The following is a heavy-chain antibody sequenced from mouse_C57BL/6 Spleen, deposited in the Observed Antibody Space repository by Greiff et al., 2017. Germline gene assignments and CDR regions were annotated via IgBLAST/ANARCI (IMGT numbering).Heavy chain of an antibody. D-gene: IGHD3-1*01. CDR2: IRSKSNNYAT. V-gene: IGHV10-1*01. Sequence: EVQGVESGGGLVQPKGSLTLSCAASGFSFNTYAMNWVRQAPGKGLEWVARIRSKSNNYATYYADSVKDRFTISRDDSESMLYLQMNNLKTEDTAMYYCVSQSLGAYYAMDYWGQGTSVTVSS. CDR3: VSQSLGAYYAMDY. J-gene: IGHJ4*01. CDR1: GFSFNTYA.